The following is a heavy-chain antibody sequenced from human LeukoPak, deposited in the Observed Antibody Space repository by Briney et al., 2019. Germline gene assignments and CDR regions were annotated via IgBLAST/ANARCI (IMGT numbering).Heavy chain of an antibody. Sequence: SETLSLTCTVSGGSINDYYWSWIRQSPGKGLEWIGYIYYSGSTNYNPSLKSRVTISVDTSKNQFSLKLSSVTAADTAVYYCASELYCSGGSCVDYWGQGTLVTVSS. CDR2: IYYSGST. J-gene: IGHJ4*02. CDR1: GGSINDYY. CDR3: ASELYCSGGSCVDY. V-gene: IGHV4-59*01. D-gene: IGHD2-15*01.